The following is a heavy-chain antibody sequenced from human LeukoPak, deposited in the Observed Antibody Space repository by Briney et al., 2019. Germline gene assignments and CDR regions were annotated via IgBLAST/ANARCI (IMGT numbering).Heavy chain of an antibody. D-gene: IGHD6-19*01. J-gene: IGHJ4*02. CDR3: ARDRDLYSGGWSHYFDY. CDR1: GFTFNNAW. V-gene: IGHV3-21*01. Sequence: GGSLRLSCAASGFTFNNAWMNWVRQAPGKGLEWVSSISSSSSYIYYADPVKGRFTISRDNAKNSLYLQMNSLRAEDTAVYYCARDRDLYSGGWSHYFDYWGQGTLVTVSS. CDR2: ISSSSSYI.